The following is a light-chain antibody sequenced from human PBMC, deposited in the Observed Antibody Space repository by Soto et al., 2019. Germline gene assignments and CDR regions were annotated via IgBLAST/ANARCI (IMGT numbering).Light chain of an antibody. CDR2: AES. Sequence: DIQLTQSPSFLSSSVGDRVTITCRASQGISNNLAWYQQKSGKTTKLLIYAESTLQSGVTSRFSGSGSGTEFTLKISRLQPEDFATYYCQQVKSYTRTFGGGNNVDI. V-gene: IGKV1-9*01. J-gene: IGKJ4*01. CDR3: QQVKSYTRT. CDR1: QGISNN.